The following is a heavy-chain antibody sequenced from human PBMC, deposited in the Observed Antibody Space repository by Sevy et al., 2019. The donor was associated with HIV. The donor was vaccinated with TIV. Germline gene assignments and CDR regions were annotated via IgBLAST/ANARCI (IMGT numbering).Heavy chain of an antibody. CDR1: GFTFSSYA. CDR2: ISGSGGST. Sequence: GGSLRLSCAASGFTFSSYAMSWVRQAPGKGLEWVSAISGSGGSTYYADSVKGRFTISRDNSKNTLYLQMNGLRAEDTAVYYCAKETPYYDFWSGYYTGYYFDYWGQGTLVTVSS. CDR3: AKETPYYDFWSGYYTGYYFDY. V-gene: IGHV3-23*01. J-gene: IGHJ4*02. D-gene: IGHD3-3*01.